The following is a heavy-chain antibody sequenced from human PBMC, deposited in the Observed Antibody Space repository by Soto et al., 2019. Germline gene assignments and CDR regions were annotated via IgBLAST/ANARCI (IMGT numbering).Heavy chain of an antibody. Sequence: EVKLVESGGGLVKPGGSLRLSCAASGFTFSSYSMNWVRQAPGKGLEWVSSISSSSSYIYYADSVKGRFTISRDNAKNSLYLQMNSLRAEDTAVYYCARLMLGAGYFDYWGQGTLVTVSS. CDR3: ARLMLGAGYFDY. J-gene: IGHJ4*02. CDR2: ISSSSSYI. CDR1: GFTFSSYS. D-gene: IGHD1-26*01. V-gene: IGHV3-21*01.